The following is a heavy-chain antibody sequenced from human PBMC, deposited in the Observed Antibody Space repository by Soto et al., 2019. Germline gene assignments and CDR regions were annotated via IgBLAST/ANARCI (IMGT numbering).Heavy chain of an antibody. Sequence: XSVKGYCNASVYIFTTYSMHWVRQEPGQGLEWMGVVNPSGGSTNDAQKFQGRITMTRDTSTSTVYMDLSSLTSEETAVYYCAREENCSDGICYSQYFKRWGQGTLVTVPS. J-gene: IGHJ1*01. D-gene: IGHD2-15*01. CDR1: VYIFTTYS. CDR3: AREENCSDGICYSQYFKR. CDR2: VNPSGGST. V-gene: IGHV1-46*01.